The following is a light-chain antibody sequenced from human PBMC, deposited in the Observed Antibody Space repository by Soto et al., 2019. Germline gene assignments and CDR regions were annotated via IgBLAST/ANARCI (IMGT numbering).Light chain of an antibody. CDR1: QSVSSN. CDR3: QQYGSSPGT. J-gene: IGKJ1*01. Sequence: EIVMTQSPATLSVSPGERATLSCRASQSVSSNLAWYQQKPGQAPRLLIYGASSRATGIPDRFSGSGSGTDFTLTISRLETEDFAVYYCQQYGSSPGTFGQGTKVDIK. V-gene: IGKV3-20*01. CDR2: GAS.